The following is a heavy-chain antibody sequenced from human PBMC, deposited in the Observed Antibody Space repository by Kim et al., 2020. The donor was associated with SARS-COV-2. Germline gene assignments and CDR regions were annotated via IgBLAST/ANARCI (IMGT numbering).Heavy chain of an antibody. J-gene: IGHJ4*02. D-gene: IGHD1-1*01. CDR1: GFTFSSYW. CDR2: VNSDLSSI. Sequence: GSLRLSCAASGFTFSSYWMHWVRQPPGKGLVWVSRVNSDLSSIDYADSVRGRFTISRDNAENTLWLQMNSLRDEDTAVYYCTRSAYNTMYDFWGQGTLVT. V-gene: IGHV3-74*01. CDR3: TRSAYNTMYDF.